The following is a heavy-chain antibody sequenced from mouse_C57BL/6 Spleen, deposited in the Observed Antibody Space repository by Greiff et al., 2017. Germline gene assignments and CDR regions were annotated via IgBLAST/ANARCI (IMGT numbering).Heavy chain of an antibody. Sequence: EVQGVESGGDLVKPGGSLKLSCAASGFTFSSYGMSWVRQTPDKRLEWVATISSGGSYTYYPASVKGRFTISRDNAKNTLYLQMSSLKSEDTAMYYCARHEENWVDYWGQGTTLTVSS. V-gene: IGHV5-6*01. CDR2: ISSGGSYT. CDR3: ARHEENWVDY. J-gene: IGHJ2*01. D-gene: IGHD4-1*01. CDR1: GFTFSSYG.